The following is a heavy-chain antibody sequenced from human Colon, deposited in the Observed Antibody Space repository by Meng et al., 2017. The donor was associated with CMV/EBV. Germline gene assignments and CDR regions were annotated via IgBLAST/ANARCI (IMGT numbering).Heavy chain of an antibody. D-gene: IGHD4-17*01. CDR3: AKDPLPTVTYVDH. CDR1: GFTVSSNY. V-gene: IGHV3-53*01. Sequence: GGSLRLSCAASGFTVSSNYMSWVRQAPGKGLEWVSITYVSDITYYADSVKGRFAIFRDNSKNTLYLQMNSLRPEDTAVYYCAKDPLPTVTYVDHWGQGTLVTVSS. CDR2: TYVSDIT. J-gene: IGHJ4*02.